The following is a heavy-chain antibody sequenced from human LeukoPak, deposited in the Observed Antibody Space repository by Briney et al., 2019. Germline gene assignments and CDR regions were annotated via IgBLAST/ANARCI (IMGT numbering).Heavy chain of an antibody. D-gene: IGHD3-9*01. V-gene: IGHV3-23*01. CDR1: GFTFSSYA. CDR3: AKRLCDILTGYYHDAFDI. Sequence: GGSLRLSCAASGFTFSSYAMSWVRQAPGKGLEWVSAISGSGGSTYYADSVKGRFTISRDNSKNTLYLQMNSLRAEDTAVYYCAKRLCDILTGYYHDAFDIWGQGTMVTVSS. CDR2: ISGSGGST. J-gene: IGHJ3*02.